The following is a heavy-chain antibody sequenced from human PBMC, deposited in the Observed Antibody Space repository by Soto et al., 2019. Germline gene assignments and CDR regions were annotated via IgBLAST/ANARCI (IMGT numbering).Heavy chain of an antibody. CDR3: AKDSSVTAAGSGGWFDP. Sequence: QVQLVQSGGGVVQPGRSLRLSCAASGFDCNTYGLHWVRQAPGKGLEWVAGISFDGGNQYYADSVKGRFTISRDKSNNTLYLQMNSLGAEDTATYYCAKDSSVTAAGSGGWFDPWGQGTLVIVSS. V-gene: IGHV3-30*18. J-gene: IGHJ5*02. D-gene: IGHD6-13*01. CDR1: GFDCNTYG. CDR2: ISFDGGNQ.